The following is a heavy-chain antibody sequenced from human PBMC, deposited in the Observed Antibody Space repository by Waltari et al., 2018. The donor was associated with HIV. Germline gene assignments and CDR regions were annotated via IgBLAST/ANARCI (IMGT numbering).Heavy chain of an antibody. J-gene: IGHJ4*02. CDR3: ARDLSWNQADY. CDR2: IDPAATGI. D-gene: IGHD1-1*01. Sequence: EVQLVESGGGLVQPGGSLRLSCAASGFAFRNYGMHWVRQEPGKGLVWLARIDPAATGITDADSVKGRFSISRDNSKNTVYLQMNNLRAEDTALYYCARDLSWNQADYWGQGALVTVSS. V-gene: IGHV3-74*01. CDR1: GFAFRNYG.